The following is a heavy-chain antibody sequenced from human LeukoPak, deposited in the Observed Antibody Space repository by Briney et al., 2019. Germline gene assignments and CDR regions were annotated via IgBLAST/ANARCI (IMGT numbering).Heavy chain of an antibody. Sequence: ASVKVSCKASGYTFTSYGISWVRQAPGQGLEWMGWISAYNGKTNYAQKLQGRVTMTTDTSTSTAYMERRSLRADDTAVYYCGRGGLYYYDSSGQYYFDYWGQGPLVTLSS. CDR2: ISAYNGKT. D-gene: IGHD3-22*01. J-gene: IGHJ4*02. V-gene: IGHV1-18*01. CDR1: GYTFTSYG. CDR3: GRGGLYYYDSSGQYYFDY.